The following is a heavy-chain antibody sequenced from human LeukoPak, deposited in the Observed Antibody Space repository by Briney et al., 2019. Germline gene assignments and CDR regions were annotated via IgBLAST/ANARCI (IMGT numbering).Heavy chain of an antibody. CDR1: GGTFSSYA. J-gene: IGHJ4*02. CDR2: IIPIFGTA. CDR3: ARAIEYSSSSVYYFDY. D-gene: IGHD6-6*01. Sequence: ASVKVSCKASGGTFSSYAISWVRQAPGQGLEWMGGIIPIFGTANYAQKFQGRVTITADESTSTAYMELSSLRSEDTAVYYCARAIEYSSSSVYYFDYWGQGTLVTVSS. V-gene: IGHV1-69*13.